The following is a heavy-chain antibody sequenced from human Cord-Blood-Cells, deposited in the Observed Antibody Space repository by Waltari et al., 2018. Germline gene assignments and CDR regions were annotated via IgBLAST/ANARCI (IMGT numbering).Heavy chain of an antibody. V-gene: IGHV4-34*01. Sequence: QVQLQQWGAGLLKPSATLSLTCAVYGGSFSGYYSSWIRQPPGKGLEWIGEINHSGSTNYNPSLKSRVTISVDTSKNQFSLKLSSVTAADTAVYYCARWLKGSPFDYWGQGTLVTVSS. CDR1: GGSFSGYY. CDR3: ARWLKGSPFDY. J-gene: IGHJ4*02. D-gene: IGHD6-19*01. CDR2: INHSGST.